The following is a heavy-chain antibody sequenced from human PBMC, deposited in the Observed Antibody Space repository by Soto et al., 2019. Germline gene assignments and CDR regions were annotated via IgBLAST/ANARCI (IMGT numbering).Heavy chain of an antibody. J-gene: IGHJ5*02. CDR3: ARGAATMAPKNWFDP. V-gene: IGHV4-34*01. CDR2: INHSGST. D-gene: IGHD3-10*01. CDR1: GGSFSGYY. Sequence: SETLSLTCAVYGGSFSGYYWSWIRQPPGKGLEWIGEINHSGSTNYNPSLKSRVTISVDTSKNQFSLRLTSVTAADTAMYYCARGAATMAPKNWFDPWGQGVLVTVSX.